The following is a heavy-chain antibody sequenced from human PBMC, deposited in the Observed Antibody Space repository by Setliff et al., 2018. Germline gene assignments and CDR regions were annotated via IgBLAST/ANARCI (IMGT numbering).Heavy chain of an antibody. CDR3: AEASVWVVDANCGSFDV. D-gene: IGHD2-15*01. Sequence: GASVKVSCKASGGSFRNSGSGWVRQAPGQGLEWIGGIVPIYGPAKYAQKFQGRVEITTDESTNTAYMELSSLTSDDTATYYCAEASVWVVDANCGSFDVWGQGTVVTVSS. V-gene: IGHV1-69*05. CDR1: GGSFRNSG. J-gene: IGHJ3*01. CDR2: IVPIYGPA.